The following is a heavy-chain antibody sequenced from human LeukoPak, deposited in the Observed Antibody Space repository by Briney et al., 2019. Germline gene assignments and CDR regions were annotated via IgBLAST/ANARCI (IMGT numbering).Heavy chain of an antibody. V-gene: IGHV1-69*05. CDR3: ARYGRPRDGYNYSYYYYYMDV. D-gene: IGHD5-24*01. Sequence: ASVKVSCKASGGTFSSYAISWVRQAPGQGLEWMGGIIPIFGTANYAQKFQGRVTITTDESTSTAYMELSSLRSEDTAVYYCARYGRPRDGYNYSYYYYYMDVWGKGTTVTVSS. CDR1: GGTFSSYA. J-gene: IGHJ6*03. CDR2: IIPIFGTA.